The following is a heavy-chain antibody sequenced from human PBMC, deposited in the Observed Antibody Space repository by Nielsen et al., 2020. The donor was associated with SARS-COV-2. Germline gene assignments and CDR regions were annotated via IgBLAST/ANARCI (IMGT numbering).Heavy chain of an antibody. D-gene: IGHD3-16*01. CDR1: GFTFSSYN. CDR3: ARLDYAHFDY. V-gene: IGHV3-21*01. Sequence: GESLKISCAASGFTFSSYNMNWVRQAPGKGLEWVSSISSSSSYIYYADSVKGRFTISRDNAKNSLYLQMNSLRAEDTAVYYCARLDYAHFDYWGQGTLVTVSS. J-gene: IGHJ4*02. CDR2: ISSSSSYI.